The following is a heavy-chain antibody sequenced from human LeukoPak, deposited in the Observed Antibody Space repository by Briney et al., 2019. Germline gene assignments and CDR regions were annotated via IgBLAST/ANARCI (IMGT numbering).Heavy chain of an antibody. CDR1: GFTFSNYW. CDR2: INQDGSEE. D-gene: IGHD5-12*01. Sequence: GGSLRLSCATSGFTFSNYWMSWVRQAPGKGLEWVANINQDGSEEYYVDSVRGRFTISRDNAKNSLYLQMNGLRAEDTAVYYCARPYDSNRDHSGYGYWGRGTLATVSS. J-gene: IGHJ4*02. CDR3: ARPYDSNRDHSGYGY. V-gene: IGHV3-7*02.